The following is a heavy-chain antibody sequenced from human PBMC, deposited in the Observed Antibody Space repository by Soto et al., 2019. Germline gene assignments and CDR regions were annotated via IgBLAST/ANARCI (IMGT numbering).Heavy chain of an antibody. CDR2: ISFDGSDT. J-gene: IGHJ4*02. CDR3: ARDHDNRSWYGYLDY. V-gene: IGHV3-33*05. Sequence: QVQLVESGGRVVQPGRSLRLSCAASGFTFNSNAMHWVRQAPGKGLEWVAVISFDGSDTFYGDSVKGRFTISRDNSENTLYLQMNSLRAEDTAVYYCARDHDNRSWYGYLDYWGQGTLVTVSS. D-gene: IGHD6-13*01. CDR1: GFTFNSNA.